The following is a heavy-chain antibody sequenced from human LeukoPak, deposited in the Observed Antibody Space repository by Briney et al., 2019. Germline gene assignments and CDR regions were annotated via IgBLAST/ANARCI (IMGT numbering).Heavy chain of an antibody. CDR1: GFTFSSYA. CDR2: ISGSGGST. Sequence: GGSLRLSCAASGFTFSSYAMSWVREAPGQGLEWVSAISGSGGSTYYADSVKGRFTISRDNSKNTLYLQMNSLRAEDTAVYYCAKDKFYSSSSPFDYWGQGTLVTVSS. CDR3: AKDKFYSSSSPFDY. V-gene: IGHV3-23*01. J-gene: IGHJ4*02. D-gene: IGHD6-6*01.